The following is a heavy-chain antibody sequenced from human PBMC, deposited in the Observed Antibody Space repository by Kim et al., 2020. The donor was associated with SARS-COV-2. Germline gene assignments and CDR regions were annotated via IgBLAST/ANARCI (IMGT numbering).Heavy chain of an antibody. V-gene: IGHV4-34*01. J-gene: IGHJ6*02. Sequence: SETLSLTCAVYGGSFSGYYWSWIRQPPGKGLEWIGEINHSGSTNYNPSLKSRVTISVDTSKNQFSLKLSSVTAADTAVYYCARGAPRVRIAARPNYYYYYGMDVWGQGTTVTVSS. D-gene: IGHD6-6*01. CDR3: ARGAPRVRIAARPNYYYYYGMDV. CDR1: GGSFSGYY. CDR2: INHSGST.